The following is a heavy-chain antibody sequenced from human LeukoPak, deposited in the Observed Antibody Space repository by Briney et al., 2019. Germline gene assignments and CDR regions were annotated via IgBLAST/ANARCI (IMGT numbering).Heavy chain of an antibody. J-gene: IGHJ4*02. V-gene: IGHV4-34*01. CDR3: ARERYQLTPFDY. Sequence: PSETLSLTCAVYGGSFSGYYWSWIRQAPGKGLEWIGEINHSGSTNYNPSLKSRVTISVDTSKNQFSLKLSSVTAADTAVYYCARERYQLTPFDYWGQGTLVTVSS. D-gene: IGHD2-2*01. CDR1: GGSFSGYY. CDR2: INHSGST.